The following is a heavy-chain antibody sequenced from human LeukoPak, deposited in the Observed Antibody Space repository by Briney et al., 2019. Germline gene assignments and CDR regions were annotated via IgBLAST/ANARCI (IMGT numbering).Heavy chain of an antibody. J-gene: IGHJ3*02. Sequence: GGSLRLSGAASGFTVSRNYMNWVRQAPGKGLEWVSIIHSVGTTYYADSVKGRCTISRDYSKNTLYLQMNSLRVEDTAVYYCARSTRALVPTADDAFDIWGQGTMVTVSS. CDR1: GFTVSRNY. CDR2: IHSVGTT. D-gene: IGHD2-2*01. CDR3: ARSTRALVPTADDAFDI. V-gene: IGHV3-53*05.